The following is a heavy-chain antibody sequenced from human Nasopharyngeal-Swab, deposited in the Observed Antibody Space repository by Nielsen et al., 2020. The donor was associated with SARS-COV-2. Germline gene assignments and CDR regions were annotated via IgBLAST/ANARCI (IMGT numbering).Heavy chain of an antibody. CDR3: ARGGGSSSWVDY. Sequence: WIRQPPGKGLEWIGYTYYSGSTNYNPSLKSRVTISVDTSKNQFSLKLSSVTAADTAVYYCARGGGSSSWVDYWGQGTLVTVSS. J-gene: IGHJ4*02. CDR2: TYYSGST. V-gene: IGHV4-59*01. D-gene: IGHD6-13*01.